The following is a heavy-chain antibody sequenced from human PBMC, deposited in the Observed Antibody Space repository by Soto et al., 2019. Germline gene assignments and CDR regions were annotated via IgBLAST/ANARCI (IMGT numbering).Heavy chain of an antibody. V-gene: IGHV3-66*01. J-gene: IGHJ5*02. CDR2: INPEGRT. CDR1: GLIVNNNF. CDR3: DRDTPGPLSFDP. Sequence: GGSLRLSCEASGLIVNNNFMNWVRQAPGRGLEWVSVINPEGRTYYADSVKDRFTISRDTSKNTLYLQMNSLRVEDTAVYYCDRDTPGPLSFDPCGQGTQVTVSA.